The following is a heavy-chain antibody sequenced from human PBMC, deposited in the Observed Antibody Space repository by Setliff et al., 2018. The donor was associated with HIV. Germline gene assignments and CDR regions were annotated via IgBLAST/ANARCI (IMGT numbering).Heavy chain of an antibody. CDR2: ISGYGNR. D-gene: IGHD3-10*01. J-gene: IGHJ3*02. V-gene: IGHV1-18*01. CDR1: GYTFNNYG. Sequence: ASVKVSCKASGYTFNNYGVMWVRQAPGQGLEWMGWISGYGNRKYAQKFEGRLTVTTDTSTSTAYMELRTLRSDDTAVYFCASGRCIYGSGALEAYDIWGQGTMVTVSS. CDR3: ASGRCIYGSGALEAYDI.